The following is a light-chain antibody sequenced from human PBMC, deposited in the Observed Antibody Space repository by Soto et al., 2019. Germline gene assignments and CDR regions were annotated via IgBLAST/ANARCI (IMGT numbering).Light chain of an antibody. J-gene: IGKJ1*01. Sequence: DIHITQAPSFVSSFVLYRFTITCRASQSISSWLAWYQQKPGRAPKLLIYKASSLESGVPSRFSGSGSGTEFTLTISSLQPDDFATYYCQQYNSYWTFGQGTKVDIK. CDR2: KAS. V-gene: IGKV1-5*03. CDR3: QQYNSYWT. CDR1: QSISSW.